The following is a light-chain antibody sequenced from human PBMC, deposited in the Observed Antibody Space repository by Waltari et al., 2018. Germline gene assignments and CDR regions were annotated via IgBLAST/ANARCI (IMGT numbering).Light chain of an antibody. CDR2: DAS. V-gene: IGKV3-11*01. CDR1: QSVSSY. J-gene: IGKJ2*01. Sequence: EIVLTQSPATLSLSPGESATLSCRASQSVSSYLAWYQQKPGQAPRLLIYDASNRATGIPARFSGSGSGTDFTLTISSLEPEDFAVYYCQQRSNSYTFGQGTKLEI. CDR3: QQRSNSYT.